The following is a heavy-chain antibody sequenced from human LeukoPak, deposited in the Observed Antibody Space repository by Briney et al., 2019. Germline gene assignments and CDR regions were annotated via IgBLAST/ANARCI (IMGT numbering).Heavy chain of an antibody. Sequence: PGGSLRLSCAVSGFTFTDYWMNWVRQAPGKGLEWVASIRQDGSEKTYVDSVKGRFTISRDNTKNSLSLQVNSLRVEDTAVYYCASDGTAAGLYFDLWGQGTLVTVSS. CDR1: GFTFTDYW. J-gene: IGHJ4*01. V-gene: IGHV3-7*01. CDR3: ASDGTAAGLYFDL. CDR2: IRQDGSEK. D-gene: IGHD6-13*01.